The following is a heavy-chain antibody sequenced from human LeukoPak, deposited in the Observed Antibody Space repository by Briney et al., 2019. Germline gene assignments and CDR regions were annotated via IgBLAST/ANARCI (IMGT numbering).Heavy chain of an antibody. CDR1: GFTFTYYE. J-gene: IGHJ4*02. CDR2: VGGGGGDT. CDR3: AKDAIPWNSIWDYFDF. V-gene: IGHV3-23*01. Sequence: PGGSLRLSCAGSGFTFTYYEMNWVRQARGKGLEWVSGVGGGGGDTYYADSVKGRFTVSRDNSKNTLYLQINSPTADDTAVYYCAKDAIPWNSIWDYFDFWGQGTLVTVSS. D-gene: IGHD1-7*01.